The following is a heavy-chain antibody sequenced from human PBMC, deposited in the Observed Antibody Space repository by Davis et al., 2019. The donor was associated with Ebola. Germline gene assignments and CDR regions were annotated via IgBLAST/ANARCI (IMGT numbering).Heavy chain of an antibody. D-gene: IGHD2-15*01. Sequence: ASVEVSCKASGYTFTSYDINWVRQATGQGLEWMGWMNPNSGNTGYAQKFQGRVTMTRNTSISTAYMELSSLRSEDTAVYYCAREVVVAATLYYGMDVWGQGTTVTVSS. V-gene: IGHV1-8*01. J-gene: IGHJ6*02. CDR3: AREVVVAATLYYGMDV. CDR2: MNPNSGNT. CDR1: GYTFTSYD.